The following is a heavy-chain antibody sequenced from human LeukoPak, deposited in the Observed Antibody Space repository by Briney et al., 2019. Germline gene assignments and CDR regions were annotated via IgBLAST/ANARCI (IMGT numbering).Heavy chain of an antibody. CDR2: TYYSGTT. D-gene: IGHD2-15*01. Sequence: SETLSLTCTVSGGSINTASYYWGWIRQTPGKGLEWIGSTYYSGTTYYNPSLKSRVTISADMSKNQFSLKLSSVTAADTAVYFCARDPYCTGGSCYHRFDYWGQGTLVIVSS. CDR1: GGSINTASYY. V-gene: IGHV4-39*07. CDR3: ARDPYCTGGSCYHRFDY. J-gene: IGHJ4*02.